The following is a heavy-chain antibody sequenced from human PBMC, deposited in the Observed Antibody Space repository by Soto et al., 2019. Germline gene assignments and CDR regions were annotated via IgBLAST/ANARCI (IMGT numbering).Heavy chain of an antibody. J-gene: IGHJ3*02. D-gene: IGHD3-22*01. Sequence: SHTLSLTCAISGDSVSSNSAAWNWIRQSPSRGLEWLGRTYYRSKWYNDYAVSVKSRITINPDTSKNQFSLQLNSVTPEDTAVYYCARDGGDYYESSGYYYGDDFDIWGQGTMVT. V-gene: IGHV6-1*01. CDR3: ARDGGDYYESSGYYYGDDFDI. CDR1: GDSVSSNSAA. CDR2: TYYRSKWYN.